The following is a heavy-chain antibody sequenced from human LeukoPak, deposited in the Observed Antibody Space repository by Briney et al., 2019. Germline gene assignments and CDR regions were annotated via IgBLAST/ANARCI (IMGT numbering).Heavy chain of an antibody. J-gene: IGHJ5*02. Sequence: GGSLRLSCAASGFTFSSYSMNWVRQAPGKGLEWVAVIWYDGSNKYYADSVKGRFTISRDNSKNTLYLQMNSLRAEDTAVYYCAKEVDTAMVPWGQGTLVTGSS. CDR3: AKEVDTAMVP. V-gene: IGHV3-33*06. CDR1: GFTFSSYS. D-gene: IGHD5-18*01. CDR2: IWYDGSNK.